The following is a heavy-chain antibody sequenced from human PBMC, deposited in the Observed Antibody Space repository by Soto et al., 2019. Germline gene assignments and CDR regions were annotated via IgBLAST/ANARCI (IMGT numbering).Heavy chain of an antibody. CDR1: GGTFSRYA. CDR3: ASTYMTYDSSSYYYPEYFQH. V-gene: IGHV1-69*01. D-gene: IGHD3-22*01. CDR2: VIPIFRTS. Sequence: QVQLVQSGAEVKKPGSSVKVSCKASGGTFSRYAINWVRQAPGQGLEWMGGVIPIFRTSNYAQKFQGRVAITAAESTSTAYMELSSLRSEDTAVYFCASTYMTYDSSSYYYPEYFQHWGQGTLVTVSS. J-gene: IGHJ1*01.